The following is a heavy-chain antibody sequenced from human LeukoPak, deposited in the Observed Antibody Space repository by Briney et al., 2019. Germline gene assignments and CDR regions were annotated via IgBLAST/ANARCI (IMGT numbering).Heavy chain of an antibody. V-gene: IGHV3-30*02. CDR1: GFIFSTYG. D-gene: IGHD2-15*01. Sequence: GGFLRLSCAASGFIFSTYGMHWVRQAPGKGLEWVAFIQFDGSTEFYADSVKGRFTISRDNSKNTLYLQMNSLRAEDTSVYYCAEDQKLQPFHYWGQGTLVTVSS. CDR2: IQFDGSTE. CDR3: AEDQKLQPFHY. J-gene: IGHJ4*02.